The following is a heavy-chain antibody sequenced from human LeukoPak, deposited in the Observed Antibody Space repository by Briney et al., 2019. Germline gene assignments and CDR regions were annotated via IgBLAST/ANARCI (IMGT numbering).Heavy chain of an antibody. D-gene: IGHD6-13*01. V-gene: IGHV4-59*01. CDR1: GGSISSYY. Sequence: PSETLSLTCTVSGGSISSYYWSWIRQPPGKGLEWIGYIYFSGSTNYNPSLKSRVTISVGTSKNQFSLKMSSVTAADTAVYYCARQRGWSVYSSRAVNWFDPWGQGTLVTVSS. CDR2: IYFSGST. CDR3: ARQRGWSVYSSRAVNWFDP. J-gene: IGHJ5*02.